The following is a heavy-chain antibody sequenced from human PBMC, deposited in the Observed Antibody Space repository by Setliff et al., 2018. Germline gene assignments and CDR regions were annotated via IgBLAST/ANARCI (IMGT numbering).Heavy chain of an antibody. V-gene: IGHV4-59*01. Sequence: SETLSLTCTVSGDSISRYYWSWIRQPPGKGLEWIGYIQNGGNTKYNPSLGSRITMSVDTSKNQFSLKLSSVTAADTAVYYGARDQYTSGWYGPPESYFDCWGLGILVTVSS. D-gene: IGHD6-19*01. CDR2: IQNGGNT. CDR3: ARDQYTSGWYGPPESYFDC. CDR1: GDSISRYY. J-gene: IGHJ4*01.